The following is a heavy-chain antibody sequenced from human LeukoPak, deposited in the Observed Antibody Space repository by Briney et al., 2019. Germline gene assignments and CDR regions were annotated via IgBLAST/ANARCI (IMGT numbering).Heavy chain of an antibody. CDR1: GFTFSDYY. D-gene: IGHD2-21*02. V-gene: IGHV3-11*06. Sequence: EGSLRLSCAASGFTFSDYYMSWTRQAPGKGLEWVSYISSSSSYTNYADSVKGRFTISRDNAKNSLYLQMNSLRAEDTAVYYCARGPCGGDCYSGDYWGQGTLVTVSS. J-gene: IGHJ4*02. CDR3: ARGPCGGDCYSGDY. CDR2: ISSSSSYT.